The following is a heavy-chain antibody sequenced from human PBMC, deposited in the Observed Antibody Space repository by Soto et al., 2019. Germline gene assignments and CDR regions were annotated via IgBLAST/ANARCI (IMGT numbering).Heavy chain of an antibody. D-gene: IGHD6-19*01. CDR3: ARGVTCSSGWYPHYYYYYGMDV. CDR1: GYTFTSYG. V-gene: IGHV1-18*01. CDR2: ISAYNGNT. J-gene: IGHJ6*02. Sequence: QVQLVQSGAEVKKPGASVKVSCKASGYTFTSYGISWVRQAPGQGLEWMGWISAYNGNTNYAQKLQGRVTMTTDTSTSTAYMELRSLRSDDTAVYYCARGVTCSSGWYPHYYYYYGMDVWGQGTTVTVSS.